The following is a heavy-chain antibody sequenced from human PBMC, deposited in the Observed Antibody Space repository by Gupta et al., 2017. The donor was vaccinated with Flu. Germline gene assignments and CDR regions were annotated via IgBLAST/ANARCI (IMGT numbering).Heavy chain of an antibody. D-gene: IGHD6-13*01. CDR1: GYTFTSYA. CDR3: ATPGKWWDSYSSSWSHFDY. J-gene: IGHJ4*02. CDR2: INAGNGNT. Sequence: QVQLVQSGAEVKKPGASVKVSCKASGYTFTSYAMHWVRQAPGQRLEWMGWINAGNGNTKYSQKFQGRVTITRDTSASTAYMELSSLRSEDTAVYYCATPGKWWDSYSSSWSHFDYWGQGTLVTVSS. V-gene: IGHV1-3*01.